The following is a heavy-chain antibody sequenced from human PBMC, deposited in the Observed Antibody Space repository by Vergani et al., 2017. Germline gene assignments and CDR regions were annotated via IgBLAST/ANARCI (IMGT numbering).Heavy chain of an antibody. CDR2: IKQDGSEK. J-gene: IGHJ6*03. CDR1: GFTVSSNY. D-gene: IGHD6-13*01. V-gene: IGHV3-7*01. Sequence: EVQLVESGGGLVQPGGSLRLSCAASGFTVSSNYMSWVRQAPGKGLEWVANIKQDGSEKYYVDSVKGRFTITRDNAKNSLYLQMNSLRAEDTAVYYCARVIAHSSSWYSPIHYYYYYMDVWGKGTTVTVSS. CDR3: ARVIAHSSSWYSPIHYYYYYMDV.